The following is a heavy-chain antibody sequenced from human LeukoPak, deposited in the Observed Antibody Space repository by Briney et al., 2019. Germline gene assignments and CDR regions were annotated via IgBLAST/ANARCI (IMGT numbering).Heavy chain of an antibody. V-gene: IGHV3-7*01. D-gene: IGHD3-22*01. CDR2: IKEDGSRK. J-gene: IGHJ4*02. Sequence: GGSLRLSCAASGFSLSGYWMTWVRQARGKGLEWVANIKEDGSRKHDVESARGRFTIPRDNAKNSLYLDMNSLRAEDTAVYYCARECIDGYYESSGYDLWGRGTLVTVSS. CDR1: GFSLSGYW. CDR3: ARECIDGYYESSGYDL.